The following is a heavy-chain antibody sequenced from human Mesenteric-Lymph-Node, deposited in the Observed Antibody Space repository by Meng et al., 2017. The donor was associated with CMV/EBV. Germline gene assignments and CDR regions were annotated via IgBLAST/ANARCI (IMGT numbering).Heavy chain of an antibody. J-gene: IGHJ4*02. CDR2: IYYSGST. D-gene: IGHD2-2*01. CDR3: ARGASSTSLGY. CDR1: GGSISSSSYY. Sequence: GSLRLSCTVSGGSISSSSYYWGWIRQPPGKGLEWIGSIYYSGSTYYNPSLKSRVTISVDTSKNQFSLKLSSVTAADTAVYYCARGASSTSLGYWGQGTLVTVSS. V-gene: IGHV4-39*07.